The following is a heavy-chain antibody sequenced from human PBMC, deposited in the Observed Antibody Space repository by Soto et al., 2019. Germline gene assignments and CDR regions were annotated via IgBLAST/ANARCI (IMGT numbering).Heavy chain of an antibody. CDR3: ARDGGNWYFDL. D-gene: IGHD2-15*01. V-gene: IGHV3-11*05. Sequence: QMPLVESGGGLVKPGGSLRLSCAASGFTFSNSYMNWIRQAPGKGLEWVSYISTSSSYTNYADSVKGRFTISRDNAKNSLYLQMNSLRAEDTAVYYCARDGGNWYFDLWGRGTLVTVSS. CDR2: ISTSSSYT. CDR1: GFTFSNSY. J-gene: IGHJ2*01.